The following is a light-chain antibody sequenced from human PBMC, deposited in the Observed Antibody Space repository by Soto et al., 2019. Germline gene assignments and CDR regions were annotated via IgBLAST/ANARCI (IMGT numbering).Light chain of an antibody. CDR3: QQYNNWPPLT. J-gene: IGKJ4*01. CDR2: DAS. CDR1: QSVSSS. Sequence: EIVMTQSPATLSVSPGDRATLSCRASQSVSSSLAWYQQIPGQAPRLLIYDASTRATGIPARFGGSGSGTEFTLTINSLQSEDFAVYYCQQYNNWPPLTFGGGTKVDIK. V-gene: IGKV3-15*01.